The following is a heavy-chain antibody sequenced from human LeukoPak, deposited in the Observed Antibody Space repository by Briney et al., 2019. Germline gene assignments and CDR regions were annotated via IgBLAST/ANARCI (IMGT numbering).Heavy chain of an antibody. Sequence: GGSLRLSCVASGFTFSHYSMNWVRQAPGKGLEWVSTISGGGGSTYYADSVKGRFTISRDNSKNTLYLQVNSLRAEDTAVYYCAKGGKWDVTPFDYWGQGTLVTASS. V-gene: IGHV3-23*01. D-gene: IGHD1-26*01. CDR3: AKGGKWDVTPFDY. CDR2: ISGGGGST. J-gene: IGHJ4*02. CDR1: GFTFSHYS.